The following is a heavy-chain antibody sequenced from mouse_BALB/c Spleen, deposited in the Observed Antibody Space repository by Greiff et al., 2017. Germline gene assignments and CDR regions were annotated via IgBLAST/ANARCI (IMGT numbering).Heavy chain of an antibody. CDR1: GFSLTSYG. CDR3: ARRYGSRAWFAY. CDR2: IWSGGST. V-gene: IGHV2-2*02. D-gene: IGHD1-1*01. Sequence: VQGVESGPGLVQHSQSLSITCTVSGFSLTSYGVHWVRQSPGKGLEWLGVIWSGGSTDYNAAFISRLSISKDNSKSQVFFKMNSLQANDTAIYYCARRYGSRAWFAYWGQGTLVTVSA. J-gene: IGHJ3*01.